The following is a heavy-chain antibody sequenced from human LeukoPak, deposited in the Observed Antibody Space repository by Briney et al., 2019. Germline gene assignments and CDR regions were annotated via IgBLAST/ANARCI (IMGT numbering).Heavy chain of an antibody. V-gene: IGHV3-48*01. CDR1: GFTFSSYS. J-gene: IGHJ3*02. CDR3: ARGSGWYRDAFDI. Sequence: GGSLRLSCAASGFTFSSYSMNWVRQAPGKGLEWVSYISSSSSTIYYADSVKGRFTIYRDNAKNSLYLQMNSLRAEDTAVYYCARGSGWYRDAFDIWGQGTMVTVSS. D-gene: IGHD6-19*01. CDR2: ISSSSSTI.